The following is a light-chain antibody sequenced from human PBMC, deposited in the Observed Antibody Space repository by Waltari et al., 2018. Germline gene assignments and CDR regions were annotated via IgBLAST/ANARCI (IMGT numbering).Light chain of an antibody. J-gene: IGLJ2*01. CDR2: DVS. Sequence: QSALTQPASVSGSPGQSITISCTGTSSDVGAYNYVSWYQQHPGKAPKLIIFDVSNRPSGVSNRFSGSKSGNTASLTISGLQAEDEADYYCSSYISSSTLELFGEGTSLTVL. CDR1: SSDVGAYNY. CDR3: SSYISSSTLEL. V-gene: IGLV2-14*03.